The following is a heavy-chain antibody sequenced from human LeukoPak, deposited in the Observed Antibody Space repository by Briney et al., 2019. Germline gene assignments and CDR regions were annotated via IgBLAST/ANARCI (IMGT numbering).Heavy chain of an antibody. J-gene: IGHJ5*02. D-gene: IGHD3-3*01. V-gene: IGHV5-51*01. CDR2: IYSGDSDT. CDR1: GYRFTSYW. Sequence: GESLKISCKGSGYRFTSYWIGWVRQMPGKGLEWMGIIYSGDSDTRYSPSFQGQVAISADKSISTAYLQWSSLKASDTAMYYCAKAHYDFWSGYLYNWFDPWGQGTLVTVSS. CDR3: AKAHYDFWSGYLYNWFDP.